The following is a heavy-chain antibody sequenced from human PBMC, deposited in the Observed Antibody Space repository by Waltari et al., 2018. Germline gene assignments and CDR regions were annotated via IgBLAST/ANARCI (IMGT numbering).Heavy chain of an antibody. J-gene: IGHJ2*01. CDR2: INAGNGNT. CDR3: ARAVLPPPNWYFDL. V-gene: IGHV1-3*01. Sequence: QVQLVPSGAEVKKPGASVKVACKASGYTFTSYALHWVRQAPGQRLEWMGWINAGNGNTKYSQKFQGRVTITRDTSASTAYMELSSLRSEDTAVYYCARAVLPPPNWYFDLWGRGTLVTVSS. CDR1: GYTFTSYA.